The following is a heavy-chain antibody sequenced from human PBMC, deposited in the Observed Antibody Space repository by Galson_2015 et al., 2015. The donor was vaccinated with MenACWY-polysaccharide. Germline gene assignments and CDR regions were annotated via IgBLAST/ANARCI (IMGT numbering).Heavy chain of an antibody. Sequence: SCAASGFSFSSYSMNWVRQAPGKGLEWVSSISGSSSYIYYADSVKGRFTISRDNAKDSLYLQMNSLRAEDTAVYFCARGHLGLGLWGQGTTVTVSS. CDR2: ISGSSSYI. J-gene: IGHJ6*02. CDR3: ARGHLGLGL. V-gene: IGHV3-21*01. D-gene: IGHD7-27*01. CDR1: GFSFSSYS.